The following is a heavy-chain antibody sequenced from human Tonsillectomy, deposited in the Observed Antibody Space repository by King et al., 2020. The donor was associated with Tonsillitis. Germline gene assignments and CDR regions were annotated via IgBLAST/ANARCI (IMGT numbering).Heavy chain of an antibody. J-gene: IGHJ4*02. CDR3: TTEYDDCSSASCYAVLDY. CDR1: GFTFSNAW. V-gene: IGHV3-15*01. CDR2: IKSKTDGGTT. Sequence: EVQLVESGGGLVKPGGSLRLSCAASGFTFSNAWMSWVRQAPGKGLAWVGRIKSKTDGGTTDYAAPVKGRFTISRDDSKNTLYLQMNSLKTEDTAVYYCTTEYDDCSSASCYAVLDYWGQGTLVTGTS. D-gene: IGHD2-2*01.